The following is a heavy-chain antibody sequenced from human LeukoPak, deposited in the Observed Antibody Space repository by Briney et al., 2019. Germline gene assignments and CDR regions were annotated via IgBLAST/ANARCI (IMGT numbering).Heavy chain of an antibody. CDR2: VDSEFDAT. Sequence: GASVKVSFKGSGYIFTDYYMHWVRQTPGKGLQWLGRVDSEFDATIYGEDFQGRVTMRTDTSTDTAYMELSGLPSEDTGVYYCATIGDQRVLPYWGQGTPVTVSS. J-gene: IGHJ4*02. D-gene: IGHD2-2*01. CDR3: ATIGDQRVLPY. V-gene: IGHV1-69-2*01. CDR1: GYIFTDYY.